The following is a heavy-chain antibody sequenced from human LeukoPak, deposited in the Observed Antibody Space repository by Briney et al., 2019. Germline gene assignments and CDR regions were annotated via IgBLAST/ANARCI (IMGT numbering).Heavy chain of an antibody. CDR2: ISGSGGST. CDR1: GFTFSSYA. J-gene: IGHJ4*02. V-gene: IGHV3-23*01. CDR3: AKVPYYYGSGTDY. D-gene: IGHD3-10*01. Sequence: PGGSLRLSCAASGFTFSSYAMSWVRQAPGKGLEWASAISGSGGSTYYADSVKGRFTISRDNSKNTLYLQMNSLRAEDTAVYYCAKVPYYYGSGTDYWGQGTLVTVSS.